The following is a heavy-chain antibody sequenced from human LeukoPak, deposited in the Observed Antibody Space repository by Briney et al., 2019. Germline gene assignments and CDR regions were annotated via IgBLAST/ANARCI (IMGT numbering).Heavy chain of an antibody. CDR2: IYYSGST. Sequence: SQTLTLTCTVSGGSISSGGYYWSWIRQHPGKGLEWIGYIYYSGSTCYNPSLKSRVTISVDTSKTQFSLKLSSVTAADTAVYYCAGLTMTDAFDIWGQGTMVTVSS. D-gene: IGHD3-22*01. V-gene: IGHV4-31*03. J-gene: IGHJ3*02. CDR3: AGLTMTDAFDI. CDR1: GGSISSGGYY.